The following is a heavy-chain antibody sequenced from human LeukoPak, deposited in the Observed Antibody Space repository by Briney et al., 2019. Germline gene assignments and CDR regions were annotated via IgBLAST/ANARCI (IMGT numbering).Heavy chain of an antibody. CDR1: GFTFSSYE. J-gene: IGHJ4*02. D-gene: IGHD6-19*01. Sequence: GGSLRLSCAASGFTFSSYEMNWVRQAPGKGLEWVSHISSSGTKIYSADSVKGRFTISRDNAKNSLYLQTSSLRAEDTAVYYCARDKGDNSGWDYWGQGILVTVSS. V-gene: IGHV3-48*03. CDR2: ISSSGTKI. CDR3: ARDKGDNSGWDY.